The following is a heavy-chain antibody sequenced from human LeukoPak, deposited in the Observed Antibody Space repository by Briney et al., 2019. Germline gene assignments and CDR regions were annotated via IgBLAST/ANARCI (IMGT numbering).Heavy chain of an antibody. J-gene: IGHJ4*02. D-gene: IGHD6-13*01. V-gene: IGHV3-21*01. CDR3: ARFPEGSSTWSIDF. CDR1: GFTLSSCS. Sequence: GGSLRLSCAASGFTLSSCSMNWVRQAPGKGLEWVSSISRSSGCVFYADSMKGRFTVSRDNSKNSLYLQMNTLRAEDTAVYYCARFPEGSSTWSIDFWGQGTLVTVSS. CDR2: ISRSSGCV.